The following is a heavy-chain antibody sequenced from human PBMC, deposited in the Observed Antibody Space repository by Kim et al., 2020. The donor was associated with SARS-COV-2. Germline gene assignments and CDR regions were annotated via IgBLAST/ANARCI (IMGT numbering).Heavy chain of an antibody. CDR2: IKQDGSEK. D-gene: IGHD3-3*01. Sequence: GGSLRLSCAASGFTFSSYGMSWVRQAPGKGLQWVANIKQDGSEKYYVDSVKGRFTISRDNAKNSLYLQMNSLRAEDTAVYYCARDNGRPYYDFWSGSTDAFDIWGQGTMVTVSS. CDR3: ARDNGRPYYDFWSGSTDAFDI. CDR1: GFTFSSYG. J-gene: IGHJ3*02. V-gene: IGHV3-7*01.